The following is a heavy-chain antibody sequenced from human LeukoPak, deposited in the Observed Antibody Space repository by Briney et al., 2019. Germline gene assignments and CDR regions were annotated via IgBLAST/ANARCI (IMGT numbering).Heavy chain of an antibody. Sequence: PGGSLRLSCAASGFTFSSYAMHWVRQAPGKGLEWVAVISYDGSNKYYADSVKGRFTISRDNSKNTLYLQMNSLRAGDTAVYYCARAFIAVAGTGGFDYWGQGTLVTVSS. CDR3: ARAFIAVAGTGGFDY. CDR1: GFTFSSYA. J-gene: IGHJ4*02. CDR2: ISYDGSNK. D-gene: IGHD6-19*01. V-gene: IGHV3-30*01.